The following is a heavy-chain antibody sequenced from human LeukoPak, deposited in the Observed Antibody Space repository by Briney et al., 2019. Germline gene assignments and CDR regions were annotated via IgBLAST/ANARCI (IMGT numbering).Heavy chain of an antibody. CDR3: ARHESRITMVRGVIIKDYYYMDV. D-gene: IGHD3-10*01. Sequence: PSETLSLTCTVSGYSISSGYYWGWIRQPPGKGLEWIGSIYHSGSTYYNPSLKSRVTISVDTSKNQFSLKLSSVTAADTAVYSCARHESRITMVRGVIIKDYYYMDVWGKGTTVTISS. V-gene: IGHV4-38-2*02. J-gene: IGHJ6*03. CDR1: GYSISSGYY. CDR2: IYHSGST.